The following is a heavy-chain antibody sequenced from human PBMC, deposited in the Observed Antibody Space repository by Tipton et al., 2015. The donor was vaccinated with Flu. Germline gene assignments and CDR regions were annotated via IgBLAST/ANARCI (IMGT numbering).Heavy chain of an antibody. D-gene: IGHD3-10*01. J-gene: IGHJ4*02. Sequence: GLVKPSETLSLTCGVSGYSIRSGYYWGWIRQPPGRGLEWIGNINHSGNTYHNPSLKSRATISVDTSKNQFSLKLSSVTAADTAMYYCARGGSTFDSWGRGTLSTVSS. V-gene: IGHV4-38-2*01. CDR3: ARGGSTFDS. CDR1: GYSIRSGYY. CDR2: INHSGNT.